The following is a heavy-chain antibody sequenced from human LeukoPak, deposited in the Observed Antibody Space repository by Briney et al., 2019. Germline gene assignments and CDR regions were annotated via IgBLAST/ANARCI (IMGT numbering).Heavy chain of an antibody. V-gene: IGHV3-30*02. CDR1: GFTFSSYG. CDR3: AKDAYDFWSGYCAFDY. D-gene: IGHD3-3*01. J-gene: IGHJ4*02. Sequence: GGSLRLSCAASGFTFSSYGMHWVRQAPGKGLEWVAFIRYDGSNKYYADSVKGRFTISRDNSKNTLYLQMNSPRAEDTAVYYCAKDAYDFWSGYCAFDYWGQGTLVTVSS. CDR2: IRYDGSNK.